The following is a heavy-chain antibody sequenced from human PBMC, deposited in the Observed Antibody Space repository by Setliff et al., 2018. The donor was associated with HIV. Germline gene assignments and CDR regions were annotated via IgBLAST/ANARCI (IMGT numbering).Heavy chain of an antibody. J-gene: IGHJ4*02. CDR2: ISAYNGHT. Sequence: ASVKVSCKASGYTFTSYGFSWVRQAPGQGLEWMGWISAYNGHTNYAQKLQGRVTMTTDTSTSTAYMELRSLRSDDSAVYYCARDDYGDYVGDYWGQGTLVTVSS. CDR3: ARDDYGDYVGDY. V-gene: IGHV1-18*01. D-gene: IGHD4-17*01. CDR1: GYTFTSYG.